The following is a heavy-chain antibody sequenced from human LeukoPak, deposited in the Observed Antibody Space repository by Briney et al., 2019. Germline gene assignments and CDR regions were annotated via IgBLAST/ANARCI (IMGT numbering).Heavy chain of an antibody. J-gene: IGHJ3*02. D-gene: IGHD5-18*01. V-gene: IGHV4-4*02. CDR3: ARVRIHLWLAGAFDI. CDR1: GGSINSSNW. Sequence: SETLSLTCTVSGGSINSSNWWTWVRQPPGRGLEWIGEIYHSGSTNFNPSLRSRVTISVDKSKNHFSLRLTSVTAADTAVYYCARVRIHLWLAGAFDIWGQGTMVTVSS. CDR2: IYHSGST.